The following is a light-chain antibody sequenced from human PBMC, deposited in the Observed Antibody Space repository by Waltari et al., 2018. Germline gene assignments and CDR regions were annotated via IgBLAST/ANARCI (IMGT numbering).Light chain of an antibody. Sequence: DIQMTHSPSSLSASVGDRVTITCRARQSISSYLNWYQQTPGKAPKLLIYAASSFQSGVPSRFSGSGSGTDFTLTISSLQPEDFATYYCQQSYSTPYTFGQGTKLEIK. CDR3: QQSYSTPYT. CDR2: AAS. V-gene: IGKV1-39*01. J-gene: IGKJ2*01. CDR1: QSISSY.